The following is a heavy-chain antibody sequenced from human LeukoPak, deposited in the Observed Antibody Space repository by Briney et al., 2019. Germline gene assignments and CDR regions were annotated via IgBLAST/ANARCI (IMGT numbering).Heavy chain of an antibody. J-gene: IGHJ4*02. D-gene: IGHD6-19*01. Sequence: GGSLRLSCAASGFTFSNAWMSWVRQAPGKGLEWVGRIKTKSGGGTTVYAAPVKGRFTISRDDSKNTLYLQMNSLKTEDTAVYHCSTEGYSSGLFDYWGQGTLVTVSS. V-gene: IGHV3-15*01. CDR2: IKTKSGGGTT. CDR1: GFTFSNAW. CDR3: STEGYSSGLFDY.